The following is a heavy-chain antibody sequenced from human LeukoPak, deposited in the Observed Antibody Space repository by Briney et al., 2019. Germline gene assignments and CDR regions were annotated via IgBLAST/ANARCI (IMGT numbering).Heavy chain of an antibody. J-gene: IGHJ4*02. CDR3: AKENPVGGTNYFDY. Sequence: GGSLRLSCAASGFTFSDYYMSCIRQAPGKGLEWVSYISSSGSTIYYADSVKGRFTISRDNAKNSLYLQMNSLRAEDTAVYYCAKENPVGGTNYFDYWGQGTLVSVSS. D-gene: IGHD1-26*01. V-gene: IGHV3-11*01. CDR2: ISSSGSTI. CDR1: GFTFSDYY.